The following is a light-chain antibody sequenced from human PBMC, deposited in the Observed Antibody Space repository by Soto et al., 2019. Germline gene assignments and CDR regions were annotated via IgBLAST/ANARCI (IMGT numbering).Light chain of an antibody. J-gene: IGKJ5*01. CDR1: QTISSW. Sequence: DIQMTQSPSTLSGSVGDRVTITCRASQTISSWLAWYQQKPGKAPKLLIYKASTLKSGVPSRFSGSGSGTEFTLTISSLQPDDFATYYCQQYNSYPVTFGQGTRLE. V-gene: IGKV1-5*03. CDR2: KAS. CDR3: QQYNSYPVT.